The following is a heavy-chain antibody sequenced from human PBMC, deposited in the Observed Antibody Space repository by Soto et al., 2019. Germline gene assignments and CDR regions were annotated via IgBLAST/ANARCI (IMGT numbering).Heavy chain of an antibody. CDR1: GFSFINGW. D-gene: IGHD2-15*01. V-gene: IGHV3-15*01. CDR2: SKRKIDGGTT. CDR3: TTESTQRFCDGAPCYTLQSNIHDS. Sequence: EVQLVESGGGLVKPGGSLRLSCAASGFSFINGWMSWVRQAPGTVLEWVGRSKRKIDGGTTDFSAPVKGRFTISRDDSKDTLYLQMNSLKTEDTAVYYCTTESTQRFCDGAPCYTLQSNIHDSWGQGTLVTVSS. J-gene: IGHJ4*02.